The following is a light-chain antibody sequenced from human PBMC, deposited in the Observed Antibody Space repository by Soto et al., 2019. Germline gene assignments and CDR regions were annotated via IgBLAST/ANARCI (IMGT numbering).Light chain of an antibody. CDR2: GAS. V-gene: IGKV3-15*01. J-gene: IGKJ1*01. Sequence: EMVMTQSPATLSVSPGERATLSCRASQSVSSNLVWYQQKPGQAPRLLIYGASTRATGIPARFSGSGSGTEFTLTISSLQSEDFAVYYCQQYNNWPPGTFGQGTKVEIK. CDR1: QSVSSN. CDR3: QQYNNWPPGT.